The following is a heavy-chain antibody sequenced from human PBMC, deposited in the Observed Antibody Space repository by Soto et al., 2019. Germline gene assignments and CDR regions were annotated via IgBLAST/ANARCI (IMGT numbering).Heavy chain of an antibody. V-gene: IGHV1-3*01. J-gene: IGHJ2*01. CDR2: INAGNGNT. CDR1: GYSFTSYV. CDR3: AREFGHYDSSGGLDYSYFDP. Sequence: SVKVSCKASGYSFTSYVVHWVRQAPGQSLERMGWINAGNGNTKFSRQFQDRLTITRDTSASTVYMELSSLTSGATAVYYRAREFGHYDSSGGLDYSYFDPWGRGTLVTVSS. D-gene: IGHD3-22*01.